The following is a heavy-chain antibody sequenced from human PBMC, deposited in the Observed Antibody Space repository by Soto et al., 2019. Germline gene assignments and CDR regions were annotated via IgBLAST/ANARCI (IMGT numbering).Heavy chain of an antibody. D-gene: IGHD3-22*01. V-gene: IGHV4-59*12. CDR1: GGSISSYY. Sequence: SETLSLTCTVSGGSISSYYWSWVRQPPGKGLEWIGSIYYSGSTYYNPSLKSRVTISVDTSKNQFSLKLSSVTAEDTALYYCAKEYDSSGYYPDYWGQGTLVTVSS. CDR2: IYYSGST. CDR3: AKEYDSSGYYPDY. J-gene: IGHJ4*02.